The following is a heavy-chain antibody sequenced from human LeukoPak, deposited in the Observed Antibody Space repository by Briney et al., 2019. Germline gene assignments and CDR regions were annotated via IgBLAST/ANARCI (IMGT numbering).Heavy chain of an antibody. V-gene: IGHV3-21*01. CDR3: ARIGAGSSRDY. Sequence: PGGSLRLSCAASGFTFSNFAMTWVRQAPGKGLEWVSSIVGSSSTYYADSLKGRFTISRDNAKNSLYLQMNSLRAEDTAVFYCARIGAGSSRDYWGQGTLVTVSS. D-gene: IGHD6-13*01. CDR2: IVGSSST. CDR1: GFTFSNFA. J-gene: IGHJ4*02.